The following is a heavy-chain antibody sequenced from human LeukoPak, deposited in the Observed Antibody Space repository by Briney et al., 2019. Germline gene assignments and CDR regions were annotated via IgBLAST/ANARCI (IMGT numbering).Heavy chain of an antibody. CDR2: IYYSGST. CDR1: GVSISSYY. CDR3: ARVGGYSSGWSPDY. D-gene: IGHD6-19*01. J-gene: IGHJ4*02. V-gene: IGHV4-59*01. Sequence: MPSETLSLTCTVSGVSISSYYWSWIRQPPGKGLEWIGYIYYSGSTNYNPSLKSRVTISVDTSKNQFSLKLSSVTAADTAVYYCARVGGYSSGWSPDYWGRETLVTVSS.